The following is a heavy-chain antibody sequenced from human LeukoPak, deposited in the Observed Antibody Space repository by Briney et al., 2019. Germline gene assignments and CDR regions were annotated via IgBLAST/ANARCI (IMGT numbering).Heavy chain of an antibody. CDR1: EFTFSSYW. J-gene: IGHJ4*02. V-gene: IGHV3-74*01. CDR2: IKSDGSTT. Sequence: PGGSLRLSCAASEFTFSSYWMHWVRQAPGKGLVWVSRIKSDGSTTYYADSVKGRFTISRDNAKNTLYLQMNNLRAEDTAVYYCARWWRRSGDYWGQGTLVTVPS. CDR3: ARWWRRSGDY. D-gene: IGHD5-12*01.